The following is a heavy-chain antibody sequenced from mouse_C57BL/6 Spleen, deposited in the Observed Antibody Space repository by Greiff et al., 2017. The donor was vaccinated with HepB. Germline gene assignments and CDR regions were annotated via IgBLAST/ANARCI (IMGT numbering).Heavy chain of an antibody. CDR1: GYTFTSYW. V-gene: IGHV1-64*01. D-gene: IGHD2-5*01. Sequence: VQLQQSGAELVKPGASVKLSCKASGYTFTSYWMHWVKQRPGQGLEWIGMIHPNSGSTNYNEKFKSKATLTVDKSSSTAYMQLSSLTSEDSAVYYCARDYYSNYNAMDYWGQGTSVTVSS. J-gene: IGHJ4*01. CDR2: IHPNSGST. CDR3: ARDYYSNYNAMDY.